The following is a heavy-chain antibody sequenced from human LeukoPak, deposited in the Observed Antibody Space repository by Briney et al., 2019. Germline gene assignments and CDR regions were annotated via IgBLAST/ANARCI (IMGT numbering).Heavy chain of an antibody. J-gene: IGHJ4*02. CDR1: GFTYSSCG. CDR2: ISNDGSKK. Sequence: GGSLRLSCAASGFTYSSCGMHWVRQAPGKGLDWVAVISNDGSKKYYADSVKGRFTISRDNSKNTLSLQVSSLRTEDTAVYYCAKDRYSYAFEYSDSWGQGTLVTVSS. CDR3: AKDRYSYAFEYSDS. D-gene: IGHD5-18*01. V-gene: IGHV3-30*18.